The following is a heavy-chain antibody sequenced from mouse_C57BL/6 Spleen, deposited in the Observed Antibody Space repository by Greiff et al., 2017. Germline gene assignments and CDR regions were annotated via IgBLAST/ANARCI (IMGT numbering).Heavy chain of an antibody. D-gene: IGHD5-2*01. CDR3: AIENIMDY. J-gene: IGHJ4*01. V-gene: IGHV1-74*01. Sequence: PLQHPFSYLFNPGASFKVSCKASGYTFTSYWMHWVKQRPGQGLEWIGRIHPSDSDTNYNQKFKGKATLTVDKSSSTAYMQLSSLTSEDSAVYYCAIENIMDYWGQGTSVTVSS. CDR1: GYTFTSYW. CDR2: IHPSDSDT.